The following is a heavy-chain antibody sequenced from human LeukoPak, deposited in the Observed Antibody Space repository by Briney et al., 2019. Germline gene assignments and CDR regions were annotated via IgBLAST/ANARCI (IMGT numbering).Heavy chain of an antibody. J-gene: IGHJ3*02. Sequence: ASVKVSCKVSGYTFTGYYMHWVRQAPGQGLEWMGWINPNSGGTNYAQKFQGRVTMTRDTSISTAYMELSRLRSDDTAVYYCARVVEMAPMNAFDIWGQGTMVTVSS. CDR3: ARVVEMAPMNAFDI. CDR1: GYTFTGYY. CDR2: INPNSGGT. V-gene: IGHV1-2*02. D-gene: IGHD5-24*01.